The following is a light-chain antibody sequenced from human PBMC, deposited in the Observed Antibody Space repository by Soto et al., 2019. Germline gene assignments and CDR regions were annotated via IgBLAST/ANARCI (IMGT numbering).Light chain of an antibody. CDR1: QSVGTY. V-gene: IGKV1-39*01. CDR2: AAS. J-gene: IGKJ4*01. CDR3: QQSFSPLTFGGGTPQLT. Sequence: DIHMTQSPSSLSASVGDRVSITCRASQSVGTYLNWYQWKPGKVPQVLIYAASSLQSGVPSRFSGSGSGTDFTLTINSLQPEDFATYYCQQSFSPLTFGGGTPQLTFGGGTKVEIK.